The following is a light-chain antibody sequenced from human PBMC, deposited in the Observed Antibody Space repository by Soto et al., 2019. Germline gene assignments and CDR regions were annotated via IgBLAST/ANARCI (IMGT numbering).Light chain of an antibody. CDR3: SSYPSSSIDYV. J-gene: IGLJ1*01. CDR2: EVS. V-gene: IGLV2-14*01. Sequence: QSALPQPASVSGSPGQSITISCTGTSSDVGGYNYVAWYQHHPGKAPKLMIYEVSNRPSGVSNRFSGSKSGNTASLPISGLQAEDEADYYCSSYPSSSIDYVFVTGTQLTVL. CDR1: SSDVGGYNY.